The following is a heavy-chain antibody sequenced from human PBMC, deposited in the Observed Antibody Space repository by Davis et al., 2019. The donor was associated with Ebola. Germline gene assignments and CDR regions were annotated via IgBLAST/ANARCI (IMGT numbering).Heavy chain of an antibody. V-gene: IGHV3-11*04. CDR3: ARETSTGWLAQGY. D-gene: IGHD3-22*01. J-gene: IGHJ4*02. CDR2: ISGGGRTI. Sequence: PGGSLRLSCAASGFTFSDYYMSWIRQAPGKGLEWVSYISGGGRTIYYADSVKGRFTISRDNAKNSLYLQMNSLRDEDTAVYYCARETSTGWLAQGYWGQGTLVTVSS. CDR1: GFTFSDYY.